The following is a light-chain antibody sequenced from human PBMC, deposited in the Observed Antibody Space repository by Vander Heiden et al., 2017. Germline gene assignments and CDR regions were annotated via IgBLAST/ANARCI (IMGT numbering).Light chain of an antibody. CDR2: EVS. CDR3: SSYAGSNTPVV. Sequence: QSALTQPPSASGSHGQSVAISCTGTSSDVGGYNYVSWYQQHPGKAPKLMIYEVSKRPSGVPDRFSGSKSGNTASLTVSGLQAEDEADYYCSSYAGSNTPVVFGGGTKLTVL. CDR1: SSDVGGYNY. J-gene: IGLJ2*01. V-gene: IGLV2-8*01.